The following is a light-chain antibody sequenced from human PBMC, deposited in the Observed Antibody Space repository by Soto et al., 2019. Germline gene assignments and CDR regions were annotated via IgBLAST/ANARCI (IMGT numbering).Light chain of an antibody. J-gene: IGKJ5*01. CDR1: QSIRSER. V-gene: IGKV3-20*01. CDR3: QEYDGAPIT. Sequence: EIVLTQSPGTLSFSPGERATLSCRASQSIRSERLAWYQQKPGQAPRLVIFDASNRASGMPERFSGSGSGTDFTLTIARLEPEDFAAYYCQEYDGAPITFGLGTRLEI. CDR2: DAS.